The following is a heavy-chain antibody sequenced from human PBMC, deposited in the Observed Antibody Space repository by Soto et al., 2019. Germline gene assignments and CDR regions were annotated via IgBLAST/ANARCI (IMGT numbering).Heavy chain of an antibody. CDR1: GGSISSGGYS. Sequence: SETLSLTCAVSGGSISSGGYSWSWIRQPPGKGLEWIGYIYHSGSTYYNPSLKSRVTISVDRSKNQFYLKLSSVTAADTAVYYCASNSYYGAMDVWGQGTTVTVSS. V-gene: IGHV4-30-2*01. CDR2: IYHSGST. CDR3: ASNSYYGAMDV. J-gene: IGHJ6*02. D-gene: IGHD3-10*01.